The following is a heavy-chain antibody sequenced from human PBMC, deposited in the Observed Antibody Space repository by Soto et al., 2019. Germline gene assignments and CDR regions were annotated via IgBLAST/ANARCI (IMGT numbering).Heavy chain of an antibody. V-gene: IGHV3-11*05. CDR1: GFTFSDYY. D-gene: IGHD1-26*01. CDR3: GSGQQIRRADI. Sequence: QVQLVESGGGLVKPGGSLRLSCAASGFTFSDYYASWIRQAPGKGLEWVSYISGNSLDTNYADPVKGRFTIPRDNADNSLRPQMNSLRVEDTAMYYCGSGQQIRRADIWGQATMVTVSS. CDR2: ISGNSLDT. J-gene: IGHJ3*02.